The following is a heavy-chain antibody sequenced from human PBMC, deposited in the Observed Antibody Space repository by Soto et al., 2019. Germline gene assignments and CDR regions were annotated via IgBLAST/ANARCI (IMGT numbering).Heavy chain of an antibody. CDR1: GFTFSSYW. CDR2: IKHDGSEK. D-gene: IGHD3-22*01. J-gene: IGHJ4*02. Sequence: PGGSLRLSCAASGFTFSSYWMSWVRQAPGKGLEWVANIKHDGSEKYYVDSVKGRFTISRDNAKNSLYLQMNSLRAEDTAVYYCARVRRTYDSSAYDIDYWGQGTLVTVSS. CDR3: ARVRRTYDSSAYDIDY. V-gene: IGHV3-7*01.